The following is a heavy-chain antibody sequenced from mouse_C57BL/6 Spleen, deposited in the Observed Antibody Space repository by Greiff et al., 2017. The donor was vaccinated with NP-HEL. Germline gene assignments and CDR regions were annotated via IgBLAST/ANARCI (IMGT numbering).Heavy chain of an antibody. CDR1: GFHIKNTY. CDR2: IDPANGNT. V-gene: IGHV14-3*01. D-gene: IGHD1-1*01. J-gene: IGHJ2*01. CDR3: ARDNGSSYFDD. Sequence: VQLQQSVAELVRPGASVKLSCTASGFHIKNTYMHWVKQRPEQGLEWIGRIDPANGNTKYAPTFPGKATITADTASNTAYLQLSSLTSEDTAIYYYARDNGSSYFDDWGQGTTLTVSS.